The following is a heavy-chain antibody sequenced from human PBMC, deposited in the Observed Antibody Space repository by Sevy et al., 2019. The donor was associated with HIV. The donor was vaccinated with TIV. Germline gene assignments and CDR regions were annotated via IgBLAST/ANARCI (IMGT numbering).Heavy chain of an antibody. CDR1: GLDFKEAW. D-gene: IGHD3-3*02. Sequence: GGCLRLSCVVSGLDFKEAWMTWVRQAPGKGLEWVGRIKSDSDGGTVDYAAPVKGRFTISRDDSRNTLFLEMDSLKPEDTAVYYCATTHFVLGGMDVWGQGTPVTVSS. V-gene: IGHV3-15*01. CDR2: IKSDSDGGTV. CDR3: ATTHFVLGGMDV. J-gene: IGHJ6*02.